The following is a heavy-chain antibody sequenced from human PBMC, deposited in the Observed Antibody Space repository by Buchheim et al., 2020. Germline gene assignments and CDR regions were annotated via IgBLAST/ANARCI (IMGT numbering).Heavy chain of an antibody. V-gene: IGHV3-23*04. CDR2: ISGSGGST. CDR1: GFTFSSYA. J-gene: IGHJ4*02. CDR3: AKGIYGSGSYYNDY. D-gene: IGHD3-10*01. Sequence: EVQLVESGGGLVQPGGSLRLSCAASGFTFSSYAMSWVRQAPGTGLEWVSAISGSGGSTYYADSVKGRFPISRADSKNTMYLQMNSLRAEDTAVYYCAKGIYGSGSYYNDYWGQGTL.